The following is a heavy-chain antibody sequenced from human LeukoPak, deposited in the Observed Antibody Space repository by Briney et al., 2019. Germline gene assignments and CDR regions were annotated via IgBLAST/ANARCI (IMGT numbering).Heavy chain of an antibody. D-gene: IGHD4-17*01. CDR2: ISSTGGTI. J-gene: IGHJ4*02. CDR3: AKSDPYGDSLIEI. CDR1: GFTFSGYA. V-gene: IGHV3-48*03. Sequence: GGSLRLSCAAAGFTFSGYAMNWVRQAPGKGLEWLSHISSTGGTIYYADSVKGRLTVSRDNAKNSLYLQMNSLGAEDTAVYYCAKSDPYGDSLIEIWGQGALVTVSS.